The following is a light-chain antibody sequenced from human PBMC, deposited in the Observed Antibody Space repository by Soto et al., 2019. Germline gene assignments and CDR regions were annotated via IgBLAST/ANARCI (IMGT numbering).Light chain of an antibody. CDR1: SSDVGGYNY. CDR3: LSFTSSFTYI. J-gene: IGLJ1*01. CDR2: EVT. Sequence: QSVLTQPASMSGSPGQSITISCTGTSSDVGGYNYVSWYQHHPGKAPKLMIYEVTNRPSGVSIRFSGSKSGTTASLTISGLQAEDEADYYCLSFTSSFTYIFGTGTKVTVL. V-gene: IGLV2-14*01.